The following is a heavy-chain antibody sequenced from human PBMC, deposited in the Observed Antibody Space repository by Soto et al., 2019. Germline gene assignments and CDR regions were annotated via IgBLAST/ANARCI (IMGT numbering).Heavy chain of an antibody. CDR1: GYSLPELF. CDR3: ATDLLGAARRPIGSWLKPTTNDY. J-gene: IGHJ4*02. CDR2: FDPEDGET. V-gene: IGHV1-24*01. D-gene: IGHD6-6*01. Sequence: GASVKVTWEVCGYSLPELFMHWVRPAPGKGVEGVGGFDPEDGETIYAQKFQGRVTMTEDTSTDTAYMELSSLRSEDTAVYYCATDLLGAARRPIGSWLKPTTNDYWGQGTLVTVSS.